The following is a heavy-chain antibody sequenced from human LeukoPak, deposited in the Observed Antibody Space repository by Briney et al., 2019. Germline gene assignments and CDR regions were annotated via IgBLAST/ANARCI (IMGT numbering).Heavy chain of an antibody. CDR3: ARDAGTALARYFDY. CDR1: GFTFSSYA. CDR2: ISYDGSNK. D-gene: IGHD5-18*01. Sequence: PGRSLRLSCAASGFTFSSYAMHWVRQAPGKGLEWVAVISYDGSNKYYADSVKGRLTISRDNSKNTLYLQMNSLRAEDTAVYYCARDAGTALARYFDYWGQGTLVTVSS. J-gene: IGHJ4*02. V-gene: IGHV3-30-3*01.